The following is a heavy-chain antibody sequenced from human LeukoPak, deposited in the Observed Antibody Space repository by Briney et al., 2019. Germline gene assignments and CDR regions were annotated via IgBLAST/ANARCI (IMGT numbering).Heavy chain of an antibody. CDR3: AKDTSFDYYYGMDV. D-gene: IGHD3-10*01. CDR1: GFTFHIYA. Sequence: GGSLRLSCAASGFTFHIYAMHWVRQAPGKGLEWVAVISYDGSNEYYADSVKGRFTISRDNSKNTLYLQMNSLRAEDTAVYYCAKDTSFDYYYGMDVWGQGTTVTVSS. V-gene: IGHV3-30*18. CDR2: ISYDGSNE. J-gene: IGHJ6*02.